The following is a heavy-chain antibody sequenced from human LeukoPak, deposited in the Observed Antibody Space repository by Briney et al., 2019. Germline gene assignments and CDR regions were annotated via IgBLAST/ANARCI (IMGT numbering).Heavy chain of an antibody. J-gene: IGHJ4*02. V-gene: IGHV1-2*06. D-gene: IGHD3-3*01. CDR3: AREGIGDTIFGVVIIGFDY. CDR1: GYTFTGYY. Sequence: ASVKVSCKASGYTFTGYYMHWGRQAPGQGLEWMGRINPNSGGTHYAQKFQGRVTMTRDTSISTAYMELSRLRSDDTAVYYCAREGIGDTIFGVVIIGFDYWGQGTLVTVSS. CDR2: INPNSGGT.